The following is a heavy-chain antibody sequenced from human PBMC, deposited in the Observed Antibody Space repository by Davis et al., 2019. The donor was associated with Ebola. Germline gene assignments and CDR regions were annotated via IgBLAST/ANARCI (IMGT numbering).Heavy chain of an antibody. D-gene: IGHD6-6*01. Sequence: MPSETLSLTCTVSDGSIRSYYWNWIRQPPGKGLEWIGYSHYSGRTNYNPSLKSRVTMSVDTSKNQFSLKLSSVTAADTAVYYCARDRGRMYSTSTDYYYHYGMDVWGKGTTVAVSS. CDR1: DGSIRSYY. CDR3: ARDRGRMYSTSTDYYYHYGMDV. V-gene: IGHV4-59*12. J-gene: IGHJ6*04. CDR2: SHYSGRT.